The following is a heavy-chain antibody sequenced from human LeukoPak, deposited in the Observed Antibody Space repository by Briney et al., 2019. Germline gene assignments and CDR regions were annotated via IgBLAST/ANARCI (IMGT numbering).Heavy chain of an antibody. CDR3: ARTQAGHYYYYYMDV. Sequence: GGSLRLSCAASGFTFSDYYMSWIRQAPGKGLEWVSYISSSGSTIYYADSVKGRFTISRDSAKNSLYLQMNSLRAEDTAVYYCARTQAGHYYYYYMDVWGKGTTVTVSS. J-gene: IGHJ6*03. CDR1: GFTFSDYY. V-gene: IGHV3-11*01. CDR2: ISSSGSTI.